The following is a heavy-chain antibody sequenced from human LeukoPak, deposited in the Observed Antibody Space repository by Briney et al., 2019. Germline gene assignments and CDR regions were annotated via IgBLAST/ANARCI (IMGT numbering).Heavy chain of an antibody. CDR2: MNPNSGNT. CDR3: AREDYYDGGSNDY. V-gene: IGHV1-8*03. D-gene: IGHD3-22*01. J-gene: IGHJ4*02. CDR1: GYTFTSYD. Sequence: ASVKVSCKASGYTFTSYDINWVRQATGQGLEWMGWMNPNSGNTGYAQKFQGRVTITRNTSISTAYMELSSLRSEDTAVYYCAREDYYDGGSNDYWGQGTLVTVSS.